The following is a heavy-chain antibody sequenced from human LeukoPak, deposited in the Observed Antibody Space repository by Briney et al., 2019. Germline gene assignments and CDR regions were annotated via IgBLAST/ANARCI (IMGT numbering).Heavy chain of an antibody. V-gene: IGHV1-69*04. CDR1: GGTFSSYA. CDR2: IIPILGIA. D-gene: IGHD6-19*01. Sequence: SVKVSCKASGGTFSSYAISWVRQAPGQGLEWMGRIIPILGIANYAQKFQGRVTITADKSTSTAYMELSSLRSEDTAVYYCARDPFVAGTELAGAQEWGQGTLVTVSS. CDR3: ARDPFVAGTELAGAQE. J-gene: IGHJ4*02.